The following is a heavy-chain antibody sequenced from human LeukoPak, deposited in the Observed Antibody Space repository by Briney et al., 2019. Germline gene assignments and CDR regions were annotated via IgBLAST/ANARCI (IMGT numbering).Heavy chain of an antibody. CDR3: ARDRRGYYYGSGSNYPPDY. CDR1: GFTFSSYG. CDR2: IRYDGSNK. V-gene: IGHV3-30*02. Sequence: GGSLRLSCAASGFTFSSYGMHWVRQAPGKGLEWVAFIRYDGSNKYYGDSVKGRFTISRDNSKNTLYLHMNSLRPEDTAVYFCARDRRGYYYGSGSNYPPDYWGQGTLVTVSS. J-gene: IGHJ4*02. D-gene: IGHD3-10*01.